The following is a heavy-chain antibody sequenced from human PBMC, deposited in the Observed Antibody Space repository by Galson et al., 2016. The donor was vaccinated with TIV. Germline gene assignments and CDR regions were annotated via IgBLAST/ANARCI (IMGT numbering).Heavy chain of an antibody. CDR3: ARDRVVDATYYYYYYGMDV. Sequence: SLRLSCAASGISVNINYMTWVRQAPGKGLEWASLISDGGKTYYRDSVKGRFTISRDNSKNTLYLQMNSLRLEDTAIYYCARDRVVDATYYYYYYGMDVWGQGTAVTVSS. J-gene: IGHJ6*02. V-gene: IGHV3-66*01. CDR2: ISDGGKT. CDR1: GISVNINY. D-gene: IGHD2-15*01.